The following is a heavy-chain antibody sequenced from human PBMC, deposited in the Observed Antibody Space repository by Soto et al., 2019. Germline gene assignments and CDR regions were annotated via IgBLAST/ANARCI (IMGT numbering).Heavy chain of an antibody. D-gene: IGHD5-12*01. CDR2: IYYSGIT. J-gene: IGHJ5*01. CDR1: GGSISSSRYY. V-gene: IGHV4-39*01. CDR3: ARHDSGYEKWFDS. Sequence: XETLALSCTVSGGSISSSRYYWGWIRQPPGKGLEWIGSIYYSGITYYNPSLKSRVTISVDTSKNQFSLKLSSVTAADTAVYYCARHDSGYEKWFDSWGQGTLVTVSS.